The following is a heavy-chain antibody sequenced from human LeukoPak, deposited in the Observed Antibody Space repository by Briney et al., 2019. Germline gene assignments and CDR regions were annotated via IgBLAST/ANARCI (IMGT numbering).Heavy chain of an antibody. CDR1: GFTVSSSY. Sequence: GGSLRLSCVASGFTVSSSYISWVRQAPGKGLEWVSVFYSGGSTYYADSVKGRFTISRDNSKNTVHLQMNSLRGEDTAVYYCARATVGSTNYAFGIWGQGTMVTVAS. CDR2: FYSGGST. J-gene: IGHJ3*02. D-gene: IGHD1-26*01. V-gene: IGHV3-53*01. CDR3: ARATVGSTNYAFGI.